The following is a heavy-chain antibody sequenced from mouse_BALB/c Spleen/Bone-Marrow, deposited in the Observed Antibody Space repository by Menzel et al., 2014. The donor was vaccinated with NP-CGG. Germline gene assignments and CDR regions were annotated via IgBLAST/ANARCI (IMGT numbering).Heavy chain of an antibody. V-gene: IGHV5-6-3*01. CDR3: ARDGYYVGFAY. CDR2: INSNGDTT. Sequence: EVQVVESGGGLVQPGGSLKLSCAASGFTFXNYGMSWVRQTPDKRLELVATINSNGDTTYYSDSVKGRFTISRDNAKNTLYLQMNSLKSEDTAMYYCARDGYYVGFAYWGQGTLVTVSA. J-gene: IGHJ3*01. D-gene: IGHD2-3*01. CDR1: GFTFXNYG.